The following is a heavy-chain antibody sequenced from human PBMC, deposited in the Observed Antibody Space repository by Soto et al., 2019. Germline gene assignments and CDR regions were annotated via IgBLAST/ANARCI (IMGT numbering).Heavy chain of an antibody. CDR2: IYYSGSA. CDR3: ASTTASLRTDDFDY. CDR1: GGSISSGDYY. Sequence: SETLSLTCTVSGGSISSGDYYWSWIRQPPGKGLEWIGYIYYSGSAYYNPSLKSRVTISVDTSKNQFSLKLSSVTAADTAVYYCASTTASLRTDDFDYWGQGTLVTVSS. V-gene: IGHV4-30-4*01. D-gene: IGHD4-4*01. J-gene: IGHJ4*02.